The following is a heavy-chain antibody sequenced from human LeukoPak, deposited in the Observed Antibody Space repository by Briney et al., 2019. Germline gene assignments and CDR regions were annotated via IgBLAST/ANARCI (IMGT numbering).Heavy chain of an antibody. Sequence: PSETLSLTCAVYGGSFSGYYWSWIRQPPGKGLEWIGEINHSGSTNYNPSLKSRVTISVDTSKNQFSLKLSSVTAADTAVYYCASFSGRRHGFRTYLFDYWGQGTLVTVSS. CDR2: INHSGST. D-gene: IGHD3-10*01. J-gene: IGHJ4*02. CDR1: GGSFSGYY. CDR3: ASFSGRRHGFRTYLFDY. V-gene: IGHV4-34*01.